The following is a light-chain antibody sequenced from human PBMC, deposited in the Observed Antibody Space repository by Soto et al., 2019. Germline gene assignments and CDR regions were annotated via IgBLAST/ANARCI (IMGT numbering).Light chain of an antibody. Sequence: DIPMTQSPSSLSASVGDRVTITCRASQSISSYLNWYHQKPGKAPNLLIYGASSLQSGVPSRFSGSGSGTDFTLTISSLQPEDFATYYCQQSYSSPHTFGQGTRLEIK. V-gene: IGKV1-39*01. CDR3: QQSYSSPHT. CDR2: GAS. CDR1: QSISSY. J-gene: IGKJ2*01.